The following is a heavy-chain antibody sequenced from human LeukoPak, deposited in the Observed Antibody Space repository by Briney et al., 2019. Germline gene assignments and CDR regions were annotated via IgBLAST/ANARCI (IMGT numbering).Heavy chain of an antibody. CDR2: IKEDGSEK. V-gene: IGHV3-7*01. J-gene: IGHJ3*02. CDR1: GFTFSNYW. Sequence: GGSLRLSCAASGFTFSNYWMHWVRQAPGKGLEWVANIKEDGSEKYYVDSVKGRFTISRDNAKNSLYLQMNSLRAEDTAVYYCAREIGNVFDIWGQGTMVTVSS. D-gene: IGHD3-10*01. CDR3: AREIGNVFDI.